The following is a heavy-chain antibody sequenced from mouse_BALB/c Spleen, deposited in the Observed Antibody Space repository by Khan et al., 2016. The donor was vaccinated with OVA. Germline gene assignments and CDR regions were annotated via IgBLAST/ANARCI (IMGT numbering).Heavy chain of an antibody. CDR2: INTNTGEP. Sequence: QIQLVQSGPELKKPGETVKISCKASGYTFTNYGMNWVKQAPGKGLKWMGWINTNTGEPTYAEEFKGRFAFSLETSASTAYLQINNLKNEDTATXFCARLITTLLDYWGQGTTLTVSS. D-gene: IGHD1-2*01. J-gene: IGHJ2*01. V-gene: IGHV9-3*02. CDR3: ARLITTLLDY. CDR1: GYTFTNYG.